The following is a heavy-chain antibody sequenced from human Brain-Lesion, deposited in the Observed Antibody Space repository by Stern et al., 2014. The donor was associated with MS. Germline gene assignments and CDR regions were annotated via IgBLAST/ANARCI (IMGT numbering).Heavy chain of an antibody. D-gene: IGHD3-10*01. CDR1: GGSISSSSYY. J-gene: IGHJ4*02. CDR2: IYYRGST. Sequence: QVQLQESGPGLVKPSETLSLTCTVSGGSISSSSYYWGWIRQPPGKGLEWIGSIYYRGSTYYNPSLKSRVTLSMDTSKTQFPLRLSSVTAADTAVYFCAKLWLGELPESPFDYWGQGTLVTVSS. CDR3: AKLWLGELPESPFDY. V-gene: IGHV4-39*01.